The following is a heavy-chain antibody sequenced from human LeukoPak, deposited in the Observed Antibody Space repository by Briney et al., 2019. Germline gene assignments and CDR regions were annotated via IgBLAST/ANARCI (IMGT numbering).Heavy chain of an antibody. CDR3: AREVAHCGGDCYPSTTNWFDH. D-gene: IGHD2-21*02. CDR1: GYTFTGYY. CDR2: INPNSGGT. Sequence: ASVKVSCKASGYTFTGYYMHWVRQAPGQGLEWMGWINPNSGGTNYAQKFQGRVTMTRDTSISTAYMELSRLRSDDTAVYYCAREVAHCGGDCYPSTTNWFDHWGQGTLVTVSS. J-gene: IGHJ5*02. V-gene: IGHV1-2*02.